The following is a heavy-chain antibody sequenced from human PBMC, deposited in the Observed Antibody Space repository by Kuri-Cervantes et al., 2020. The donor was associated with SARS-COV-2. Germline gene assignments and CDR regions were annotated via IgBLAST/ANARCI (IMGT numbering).Heavy chain of an antibody. D-gene: IGHD2/OR15-2a*01. J-gene: IGHJ4*02. CDR3: VKDSRVYYFDY. CDR2: IKQDGSEK. V-gene: IGHV3-7*03. CDR1: GFTFSSYW. Sequence: GESLKISCAAPGFTFSSYWMSWVRQAPGKGLEWVANIKQDGSEKYYVDSVKGRFTISRDNAKNSLYLQMNSLRAEDTAVYYCVKDSRVYYFDYWGQGTLVTVSS.